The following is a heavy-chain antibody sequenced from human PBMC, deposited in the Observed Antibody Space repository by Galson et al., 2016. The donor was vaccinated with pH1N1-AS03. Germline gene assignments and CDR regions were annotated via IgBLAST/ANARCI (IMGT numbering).Heavy chain of an antibody. CDR3: AKDKGSSRHDDY. CDR1: GFSFSSYA. J-gene: IGHJ4*02. V-gene: IGHV3-23*01. Sequence: SLRLSCAASGFSFSSYAMSWVRQAPGKGLQWVSSITSGGNTYYADSVKGRFTISRDNSKQTLYLQMNSLGAEDAAVYLCAKDKGSSRHDDYWGQGTRVTVSS. D-gene: IGHD6-13*01. CDR2: ITSGGNT.